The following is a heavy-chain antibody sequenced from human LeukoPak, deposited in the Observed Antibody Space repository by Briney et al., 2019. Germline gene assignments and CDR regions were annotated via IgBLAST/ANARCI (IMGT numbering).Heavy chain of an antibody. CDR1: GFTVSSNY. CDR3: ARVGPTVAIDY. J-gene: IGHJ4*02. Sequence: GSLRLSCAASGFTVSSNYMSWVRQAPGKGLEWVSVIYSGGSTYYADSVKGRFTISRDNSKNTLYLQMNSLRAEDTAVYYCARVGPTVAIDYWGQGTLVTVSS. D-gene: IGHD4-11*01. V-gene: IGHV3-66*01. CDR2: IYSGGST.